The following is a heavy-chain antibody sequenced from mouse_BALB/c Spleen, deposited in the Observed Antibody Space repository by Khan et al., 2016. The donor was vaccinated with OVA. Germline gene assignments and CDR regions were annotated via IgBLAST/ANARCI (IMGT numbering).Heavy chain of an antibody. CDR3: ARYYGNYGWYFDV. Sequence: VQLVESGPAMVAPSQSLSITCTVSGFSLTSYGVHWVRQPPGKGLEWLGVIWAGGSTNYNSALMSRLSISQDTYKSPVFLKMNRLQTDNTAMYYCARYYGNYGWYFDVWGAGTTVTVSS. V-gene: IGHV2-9*02. J-gene: IGHJ1*01. CDR1: GFSLTSYG. D-gene: IGHD2-1*01. CDR2: IWAGGST.